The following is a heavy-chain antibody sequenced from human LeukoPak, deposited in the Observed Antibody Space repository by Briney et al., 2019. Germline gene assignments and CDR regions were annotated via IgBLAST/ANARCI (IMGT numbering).Heavy chain of an antibody. D-gene: IGHD3-10*01. J-gene: IGHJ3*02. Sequence: PSETLSLTCAVYGGSFSGYYWSWIRQPPGKGLEWIGEINHSGSTNYNPSLKSRVTISVDRSKNQFSLKLSSVTAADTAVYYCARGREFNHDAFDIWGQGTMVTVSS. CDR3: ARGREFNHDAFDI. CDR1: GGSFSGYY. CDR2: INHSGST. V-gene: IGHV4-34*01.